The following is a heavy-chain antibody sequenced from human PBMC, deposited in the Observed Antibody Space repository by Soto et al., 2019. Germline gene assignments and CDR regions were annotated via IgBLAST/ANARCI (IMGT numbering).Heavy chain of an antibody. Sequence: ASVKVSCKASGYTFTGYYMHWVRQAPGQGLEWMGWINPNSGGTNYAQKFQGWVTMTRDTSISTAYMELSRLRSDDTAVYYCARDSAYSSSSFYYYGMDVWGQGTTVTVYS. CDR2: INPNSGGT. J-gene: IGHJ6*02. CDR1: GYTFTGYY. CDR3: ARDSAYSSSSFYYYGMDV. D-gene: IGHD6-6*01. V-gene: IGHV1-2*04.